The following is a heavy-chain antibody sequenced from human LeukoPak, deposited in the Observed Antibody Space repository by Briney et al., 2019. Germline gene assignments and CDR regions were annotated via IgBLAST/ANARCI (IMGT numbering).Heavy chain of an antibody. CDR1: GFTFSSYD. CDR2: IGTAGDT. V-gene: IGHV3-13*01. J-gene: IGHJ6*02. CDR3: ARDLGYSSGQYGMDV. Sequence: GGSLRLSCAASGFTFSSYDMHWVRQATGKGLEWVSAIGTAGDTYYPGSVRGRFTISRENAKNSLYLQMNSLRAGDTAVYYCARDLGYSSGQYGMDVWGQGTTVTVSS. D-gene: IGHD6-19*01.